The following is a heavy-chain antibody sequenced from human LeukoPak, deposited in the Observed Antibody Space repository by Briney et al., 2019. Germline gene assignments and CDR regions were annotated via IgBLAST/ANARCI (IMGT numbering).Heavy chain of an antibody. CDR1: GYTFTGYY. CDR3: ARADYDSGSYRFDY. J-gene: IGHJ4*01. Sequence: GASVKVSCKASGYTFTGYYMHWVRQAPGQGLEWMGWINPNSGGTNYAQKFQGRVTMTRDTSISTAYMELSRLRSDDTAVYYCARADYDSGSYRFDYWGHGTLVTVSS. CDR2: INPNSGGT. V-gene: IGHV1-2*02. D-gene: IGHD3-10*01.